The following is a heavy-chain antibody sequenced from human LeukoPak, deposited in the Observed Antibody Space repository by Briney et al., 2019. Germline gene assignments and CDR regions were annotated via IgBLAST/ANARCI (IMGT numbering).Heavy chain of an antibody. V-gene: IGHV1-8*01. J-gene: IGHJ5*02. CDR1: GYTFTSYD. CDR2: MNPNSGNT. D-gene: IGHD3-10*01. Sequence: ASVKVSCKASGYTFTSYDINWVRQATGQGPEWMGWMNPNSGNTGYAQKFQGRVTMTRNTSISTAYMELSSLRSEDTAVYYCAGGPFGSGSYYNPGSDWFDPWGQGTLVTVSS. CDR3: AGGPFGSGSYYNPGSDWFDP.